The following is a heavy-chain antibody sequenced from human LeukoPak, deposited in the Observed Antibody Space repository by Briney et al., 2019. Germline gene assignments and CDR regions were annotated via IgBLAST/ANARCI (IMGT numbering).Heavy chain of an antibody. CDR2: IYYSGST. V-gene: IGHV4-59*01. CDR1: GGSISSYY. CDR3: ARSQFSGNWFDP. Sequence: PSETLSLTCTVSGGSISSYYWSWIRQPPGKGLEWTGYIYYSGSTNYNPSLKSRVTISVDTSKNQFSLKLTSVTAADTALYYCARSQFSGNWFDPWGQGTLVTVSS. J-gene: IGHJ5*02.